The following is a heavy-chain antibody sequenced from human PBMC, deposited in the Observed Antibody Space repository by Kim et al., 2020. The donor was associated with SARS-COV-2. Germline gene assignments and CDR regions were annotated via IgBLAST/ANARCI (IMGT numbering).Heavy chain of an antibody. D-gene: IGHD5-12*01. J-gene: IGHJ6*02. CDR3: ARLESGYGVYDYSRYKYYGLDV. Sequence: GESLKISCKGSGYDFINFYVAWVRQMPGKGLEWMGIIYPRDSETRYSPSFQGQVTMSVDKSINTAYLQWSSLKASDTAIYFCARLESGYGVYDYSRYKYYGLDVWGQGSTVTVSS. V-gene: IGHV5-51*01. CDR1: GYDFINFY. CDR2: IYPRDSET.